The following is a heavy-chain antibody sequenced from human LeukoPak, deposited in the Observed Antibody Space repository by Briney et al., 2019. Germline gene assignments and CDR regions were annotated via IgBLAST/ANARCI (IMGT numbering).Heavy chain of an antibody. J-gene: IGHJ4*02. Sequence: PSETLSLTCTVSGGSISSSSHYWDWIRQPPGEGLEWIGGIYYSGSTDYNPSLQSRVTISADTSKNQFSLRLSSVTAADTAVYYCARRVRGVPFDYWGQGTLVTVSS. CDR1: GGSISSSSHY. CDR2: IYYSGST. V-gene: IGHV4-39*01. CDR3: ARRVRGVPFDY. D-gene: IGHD3-10*01.